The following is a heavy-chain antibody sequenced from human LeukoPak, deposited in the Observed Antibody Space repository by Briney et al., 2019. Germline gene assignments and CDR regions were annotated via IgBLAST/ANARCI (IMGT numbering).Heavy chain of an antibody. D-gene: IGHD3-22*01. V-gene: IGHV3-30*18. CDR2: ISYDGSNK. Sequence: GGSLRLSCAASGFTFSSYGMHWVRQAPGRGLEWGAVISYDGSNKYYADSVKGRFTISRDNSKNTLYLQMNSLRAEDTAVYYCAKDPFYYYDSSGYFYIDYWGQGTLVTVSS. J-gene: IGHJ4*02. CDR3: AKDPFYYYDSSGYFYIDY. CDR1: GFTFSSYG.